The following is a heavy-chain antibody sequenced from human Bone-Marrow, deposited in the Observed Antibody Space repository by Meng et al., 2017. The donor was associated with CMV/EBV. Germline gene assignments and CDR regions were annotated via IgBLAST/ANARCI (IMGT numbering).Heavy chain of an antibody. D-gene: IGHD3-3*01. CDR3: ARGGVDFWSGYYQPTYYFDY. Sequence: SCKASGYTFSSYSMNWVRQAPGKGLEWVSSISSSSSYIYYADSVKGRFTISRDNAKNSLYLQMNSLRAEDTAVYYCARGGVDFWSGYYQPTYYFDYWGQGTLVTVSS. V-gene: IGHV3-21*01. CDR2: ISSSSSYI. J-gene: IGHJ4*02. CDR1: GYTFSSYS.